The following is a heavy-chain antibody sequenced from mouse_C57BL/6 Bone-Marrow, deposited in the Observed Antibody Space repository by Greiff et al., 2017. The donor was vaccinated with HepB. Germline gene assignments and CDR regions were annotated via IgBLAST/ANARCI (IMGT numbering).Heavy chain of an antibody. J-gene: IGHJ2*01. CDR1: GYAFTNYL. D-gene: IGHD1-1*01. CDR2: INPGSGGT. CDR3: ARSRYYGSSYGFDY. Sequence: QVQLKESGAELVRPGTSVKVSCKASGYAFTNYLIEWVKQRPGQGLEWIGVINPGSGGTNYNEKFKGKATLTADKSSSTAYMQLSSLTSEDSAVYFCARSRYYGSSYGFDYWGQGTTLTVSS. V-gene: IGHV1-54*01.